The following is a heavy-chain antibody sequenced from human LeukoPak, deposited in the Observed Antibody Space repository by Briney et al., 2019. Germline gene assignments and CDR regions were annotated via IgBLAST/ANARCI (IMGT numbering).Heavy chain of an antibody. D-gene: IGHD3-10*01. J-gene: IGHJ4*02. CDR2: ISADNDNT. V-gene: IGHV1-18*01. Sequence: GASVKVSCKASGYTFISFGISWVRQAPGQGLEWMGRISADNDNTNFEQKFQGRVTMTTDTSTSTSYLELRSLRSDDTAVYYCARDLGAGIVKGSYSLDYWGQGTLITVSS. CDR1: GYTFISFG. CDR3: ARDLGAGIVKGSYSLDY.